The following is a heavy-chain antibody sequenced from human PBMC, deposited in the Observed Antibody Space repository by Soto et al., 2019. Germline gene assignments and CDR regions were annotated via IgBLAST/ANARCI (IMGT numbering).Heavy chain of an antibody. V-gene: IGHV4-39*01. CDR1: GGSITSSSCY. Sequence: PSETLSLTCTVSGGSITSSSCYWGWIRQPPGKGLEWIGGIYYSGRSYYNPSLKSRVTMSVDTSKNQFSLTLNSVTAADAAVYYCERQRNTVATQAYFDHWGQGTLVTVSS. CDR2: IYYSGRS. D-gene: IGHD4-17*01. CDR3: ERQRNTVATQAYFDH. J-gene: IGHJ4*02.